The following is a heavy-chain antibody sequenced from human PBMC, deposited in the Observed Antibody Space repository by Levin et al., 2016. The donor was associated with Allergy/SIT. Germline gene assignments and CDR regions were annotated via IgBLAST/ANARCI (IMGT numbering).Heavy chain of an antibody. V-gene: IGHV4-34*01. Sequence: SETLSLTCAVYGESLSGYYWIWIRQPPGKGLEWIGEINHVGSVNYNPSLKSRITVSVDTSKNHFSLKLRSVTAADTAVYYCARRMSGSWKWWFDPWGQGTLVTVSS. D-gene: IGHD1-26*01. J-gene: IGHJ5*02. CDR1: GESLSGYY. CDR2: INHVGSV. CDR3: ARRMSGSWKWWFDP.